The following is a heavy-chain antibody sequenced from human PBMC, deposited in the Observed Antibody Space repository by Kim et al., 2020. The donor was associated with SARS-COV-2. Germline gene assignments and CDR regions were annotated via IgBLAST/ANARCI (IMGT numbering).Heavy chain of an antibody. CDR3: AKXXXSXSYYAWTYYYYGXXX. CDR2: ISYDGSNK. V-gene: IGHV3-30*18. CDR1: GFTFSSYG. D-gene: IGHD3-10*01. J-gene: IGHJ6*02. Sequence: GGSLRLSCAASGFTFSSYGMHWVRQAPGKGLEWVAVISYDGSNKYYADSVKGRFTTSRNNSKNTLYLQMSXXRXEDTAVYYCAKXXXSXSYYAWTYYYYGXXXWGQXXXITVSS.